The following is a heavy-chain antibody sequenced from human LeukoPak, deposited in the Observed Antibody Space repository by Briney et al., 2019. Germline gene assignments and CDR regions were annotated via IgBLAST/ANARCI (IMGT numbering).Heavy chain of an antibody. CDR3: ARGVGRGSGNFDY. J-gene: IGHJ4*02. D-gene: IGHD3-10*01. CDR1: GFTFSSYS. Sequence: PGGSLRLSCAASGFTFSSYSMNWVRQAPGKGLEWVSYISSSSSTIYYADSVKGRFTISRGNAKNSLYLQMKSLRADDTAVYYCARGVGRGSGNFDYWGQGTLVTVSS. CDR2: ISSSSSTI. V-gene: IGHV3-48*01.